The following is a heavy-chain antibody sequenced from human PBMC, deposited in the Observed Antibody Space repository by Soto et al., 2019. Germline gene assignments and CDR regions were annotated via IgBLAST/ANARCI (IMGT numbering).Heavy chain of an antibody. V-gene: IGHV4-34*01. CDR3: ARRGQPLPYFDY. Sequence: QVQLQQWGAGLLKPSETLSLTCAVYGGSFSGYYWSWIRQPPGKGLEWIGEINHSGSTNYNPSLKSRVTISADTSKNQFSLKLSSVTAADTAVYYCARRGQPLPYFDYWGQGTLVTVSS. CDR2: INHSGST. D-gene: IGHD2-21*02. J-gene: IGHJ4*02. CDR1: GGSFSGYY.